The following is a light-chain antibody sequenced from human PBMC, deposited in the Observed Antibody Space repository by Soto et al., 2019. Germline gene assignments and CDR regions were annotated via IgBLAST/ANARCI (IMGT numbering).Light chain of an antibody. CDR3: QQYGSAPMFT. V-gene: IGKV3-20*01. Sequence: DIVLTQSPGTLSLSPGERATLSCRASLSLSSFLAWYQQKPGQAPRLLIYGVSRRATVIPDRFSGSGSGTDFTLTIASLEPEDFAVYYCQQYGSAPMFTFGQGTKLEIK. CDR2: GVS. CDR1: LSLSSF. J-gene: IGKJ2*01.